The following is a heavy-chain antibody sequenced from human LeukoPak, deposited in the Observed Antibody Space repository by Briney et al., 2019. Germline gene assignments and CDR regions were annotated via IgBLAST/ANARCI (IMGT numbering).Heavy chain of an antibody. J-gene: IGHJ4*02. CDR1: GFTVSSNY. CDR2: IYSGGNT. Sequence: GGSLRLSCAASGFTVSSNYMSWVRQAPGKGLEWVSVIYSGGNTYYADSVKGRFTISRDNSKNTFHLQMNSLRAEATAVYYCARRAGDYSHPYDYWGQGTLVTVSS. CDR3: ARRAGDYSHPYDY. V-gene: IGHV3-53*01. D-gene: IGHD3-22*01.